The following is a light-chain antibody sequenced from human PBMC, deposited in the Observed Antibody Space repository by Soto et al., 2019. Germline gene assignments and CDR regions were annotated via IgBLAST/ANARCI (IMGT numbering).Light chain of an antibody. J-gene: IGKJ4*01. CDR3: QQLNSYPLT. CDR2: TAS. CDR1: QGISSY. Sequence: DIQLTQSPSFLSASVGDRVTITYRASQGISSYLVWYQHKPGQAPKLLIYTASTLQSGVPSRFSGTGSGTEFTLTISSLQPEDFATYYCQQLNSYPLTFGGGTKVEIK. V-gene: IGKV1-9*01.